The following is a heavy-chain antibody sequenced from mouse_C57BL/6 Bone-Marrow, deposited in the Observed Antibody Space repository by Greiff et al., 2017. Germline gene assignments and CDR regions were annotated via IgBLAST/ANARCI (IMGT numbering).Heavy chain of an antibody. CDR3: ARGYYDYRFAY. V-gene: IGHV1-69*01. J-gene: IGHJ3*01. D-gene: IGHD2-4*01. CDR1: GYTFTSYW. Sequence: VQLQQPGAELVMPGASVKLSCKASGYTFTSYWMHWVKQRPGQGLEWIGEIDPSDSYTNYNQKFKGKSTLTVDKSSSTAYMQLSSLTSEDSAVYYCARGYYDYRFAYWGQGTLVTVSA. CDR2: IDPSDSYT.